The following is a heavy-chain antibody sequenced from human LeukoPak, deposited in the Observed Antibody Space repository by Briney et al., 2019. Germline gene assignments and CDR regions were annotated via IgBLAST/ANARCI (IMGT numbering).Heavy chain of an antibody. CDR3: AKYGPQDSGSSHFDY. Sequence: GGSLRLSCAASGFTFSSYAMSWVRQAPGKGLEWVSAIRDSGSSTHYADSVKGRFTTSRDNSKNTLFLQMNSLRAEDTAIYYCAKYGPQDSGSSHFDYWGQGNLVTVSS. CDR2: IRDSGSST. J-gene: IGHJ4*02. D-gene: IGHD1-26*01. V-gene: IGHV3-23*01. CDR1: GFTFSSYA.